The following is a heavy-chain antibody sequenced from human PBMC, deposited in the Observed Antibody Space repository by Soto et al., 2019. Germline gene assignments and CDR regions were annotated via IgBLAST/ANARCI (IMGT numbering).Heavy chain of an antibody. J-gene: IGHJ4*02. CDR1: GFSLSTSGVG. CDR3: AHVYGGYDNFDY. CDR2: IYWDDDK. Sequence: QITLKESGPTLVKPTQTLTLTCTFSGFSLSTSGVGVGWIRQPPGKALEWLALIYWDDDKRYSPSLKSRLTITKDTSKNQVVLTMTNMDPVATATYDCAHVYGGYDNFDYWGQGTLVTVSS. V-gene: IGHV2-5*02. D-gene: IGHD5-12*01.